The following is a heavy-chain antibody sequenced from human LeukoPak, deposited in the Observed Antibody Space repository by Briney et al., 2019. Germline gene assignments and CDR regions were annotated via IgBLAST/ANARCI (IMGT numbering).Heavy chain of an antibody. V-gene: IGHV3-21*01. CDR2: ISRSTSYI. CDR3: ARSDCSSTSCYEDGYYYYYGMDV. D-gene: IGHD2-2*01. J-gene: IGHJ6*02. CDR1: GFTFSSYS. Sequence: GGSLRLSCAASGFTFSSYSMTWVRQAPGKGLEWVSSISRSTSYIYYADSVKGRFTISGDNAKNSLYLLMNSLRAEDTAVYYCARSDCSSTSCYEDGYYYYYGMDVWGQGTTVTVSS.